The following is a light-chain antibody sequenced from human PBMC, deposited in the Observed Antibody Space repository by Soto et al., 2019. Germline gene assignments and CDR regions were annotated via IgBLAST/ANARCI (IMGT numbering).Light chain of an antibody. CDR3: QQRSSWPRT. CDR1: QSVSSY. J-gene: IGKJ1*01. CDR2: DAS. V-gene: IGKV3-11*01. Sequence: EIVLTQSPATLSLSPGARVTLSCRASQSVSSYLAWYQQKPGQAPRLLIYDASNRATGIPARFSGSGSGTAFTLTISRLEPEDFAVYYCQQRSSWPRTFGQGTKVEIK.